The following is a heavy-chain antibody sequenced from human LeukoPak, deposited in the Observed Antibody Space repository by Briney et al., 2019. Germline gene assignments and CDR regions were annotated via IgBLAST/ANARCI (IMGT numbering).Heavy chain of an antibody. J-gene: IGHJ6*03. CDR3: AKVKKQQPSLMDV. V-gene: IGHV3-23*01. CDR1: GFTFSSYG. D-gene: IGHD6-13*01. CDR2: ISGSGGST. Sequence: GGTLRLSCAASGFTFSSYGMSWVRQAPGKGLEWVPAISGSGGSTYYADSVKGRFTISRDNSKNTLYLQMNSLRAEDTAVYYCAKVKKQQPSLMDVWGKGTTVTISS.